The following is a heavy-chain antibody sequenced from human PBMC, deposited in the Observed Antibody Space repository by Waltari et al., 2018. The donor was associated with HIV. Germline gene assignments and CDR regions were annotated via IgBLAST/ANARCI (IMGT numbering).Heavy chain of an antibody. D-gene: IGHD1-26*01. V-gene: IGHV3-53*01. CDR1: GFIVSTKY. Sequence: EVQLVESGGGLIQPGGSLRLSCAASGFIVSTKYMSWVRQAPGKGLEWVSVIYSGGSTYYADSVKGRFTISRDNSKNTLYLQMNSLRAEDTAVYYCARDWDSGTYSFDYWGQGTLVTVSS. CDR3: ARDWDSGTYSFDY. CDR2: IYSGGST. J-gene: IGHJ4*02.